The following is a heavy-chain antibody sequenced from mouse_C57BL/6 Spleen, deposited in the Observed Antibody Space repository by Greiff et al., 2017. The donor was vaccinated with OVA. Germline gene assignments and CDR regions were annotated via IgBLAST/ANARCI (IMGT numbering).Heavy chain of an antibody. V-gene: IGHV1-81*01. CDR3: AREDY. Sequence: VQLQQSGAELARPGASVKLSCKASVYTFTSYGISWVKQRTGQGLEWIGEIYPRSGNTYYNEKFKGKATLTADKSSSTVYMELRSLTSEDSAVYFCAREDYWGQGTTLTVSS. J-gene: IGHJ2*01. CDR2: IYPRSGNT. CDR1: VYTFTSYG.